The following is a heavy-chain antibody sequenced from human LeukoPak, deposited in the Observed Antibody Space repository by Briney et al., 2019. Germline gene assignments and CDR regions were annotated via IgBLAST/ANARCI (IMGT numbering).Heavy chain of an antibody. D-gene: IGHD6-19*01. CDR1: GGSMSSGSYY. V-gene: IGHV4-61*02. J-gene: IGHJ4*02. CDR2: ISTSGST. Sequence: KPSQTLSLTCTVSGGSMSSGSYYWNWIRQPAGKGLERIGRISTSGSTNYNPSLKSRVTISVDTSKNQFSLKLSSVTAADTAVYYCARDQGSGWYSYWGQGTLVTVSS. CDR3: ARDQGSGWYSY.